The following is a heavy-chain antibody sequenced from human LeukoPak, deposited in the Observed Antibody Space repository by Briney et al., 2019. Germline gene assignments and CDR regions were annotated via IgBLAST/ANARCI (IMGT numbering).Heavy chain of an antibody. CDR3: ARDRAYYYGSGSYYY. Sequence: GASVKVSRKASGYTFTSYGISWVRQAPGQGLEWMGWISAYNGNTNYAQKLQGRVTMTTDTSTSTAYMELRSLRSDDTAVYYCARDRAYYYGSGSYYYWGQGTLVTVSS. CDR1: GYTFTSYG. D-gene: IGHD3-10*01. V-gene: IGHV1-18*01. J-gene: IGHJ4*02. CDR2: ISAYNGNT.